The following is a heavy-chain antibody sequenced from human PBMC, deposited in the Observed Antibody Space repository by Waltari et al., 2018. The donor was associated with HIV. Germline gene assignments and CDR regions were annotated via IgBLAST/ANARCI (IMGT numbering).Heavy chain of an antibody. CDR3: TRGGARFFYVGGGDF. V-gene: IGHV3-48*01. CDR2: ISANGTII. J-gene: IGHJ4*02. D-gene: IGHD3-3*01. Sequence: EVQLVESGGGAVQPGGSLRLSCAGSGFTRSRHNMNWARQVPGKGLEWISLISANGTIIHYADSLKGRFTISRDNGKNLLYLQMNSLRVEDSALYYCTRGGARFFYVGGGDFWGQGALVSVSS. CDR1: GFTRSRHN.